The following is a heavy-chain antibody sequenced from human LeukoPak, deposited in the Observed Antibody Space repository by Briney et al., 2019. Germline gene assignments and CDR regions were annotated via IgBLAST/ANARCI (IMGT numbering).Heavy chain of an antibody. Sequence: GGSLRLSCAVSEFTFSNYWMHWVRQAPGKGLVWVSRINPDGSSTRYADSVNGRFTISRDNAKNTLYLQMNSLRDEDTAVYYCARGLAAAGNSFDSWGQGTLVTVSS. V-gene: IGHV3-74*01. J-gene: IGHJ4*02. CDR3: ARGLAAAGNSFDS. D-gene: IGHD6-13*01. CDR1: EFTFSNYW. CDR2: INPDGSST.